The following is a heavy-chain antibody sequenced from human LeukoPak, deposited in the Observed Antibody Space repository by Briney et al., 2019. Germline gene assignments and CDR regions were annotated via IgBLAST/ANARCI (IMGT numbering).Heavy chain of an antibody. CDR2: IYYSGST. J-gene: IGHJ4*02. D-gene: IGHD2-15*01. Sequence: PSETLSLTCTVSGGFISSYYWSWIRQPPGKGLEWIGYIYYSGSTNYNPSLKSRVTISVDTSKNQFSLKLSSVTAADTAVYYCARDYCSGGSCYWDYWGQGTLVTVSS. CDR3: ARDYCSGGSCYWDY. V-gene: IGHV4-59*01. CDR1: GGFISSYY.